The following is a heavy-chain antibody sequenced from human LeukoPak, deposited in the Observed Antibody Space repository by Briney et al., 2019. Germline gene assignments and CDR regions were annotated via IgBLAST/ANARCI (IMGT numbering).Heavy chain of an antibody. V-gene: IGHV5-51*01. CDR1: GYSFTTYW. CDR2: IYPGDSDT. J-gene: IGHJ4*02. CDR3: ARRSSFGHADY. D-gene: IGHD5-18*01. Sequence: GESLKISCRVSGYSFTTYWIGWVRQMPGKGLEWMGIIYPGDSDTRYSPSFQGQVTISADKSISTAYLQWSSLKASDTAMYYCARRSSFGHADYWGQGTLVTVSS.